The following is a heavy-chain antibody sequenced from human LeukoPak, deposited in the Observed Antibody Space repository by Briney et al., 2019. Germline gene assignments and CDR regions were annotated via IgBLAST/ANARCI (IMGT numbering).Heavy chain of an antibody. V-gene: IGHV4-59*01. CDR2: IYYSGST. J-gene: IGHJ4*02. Sequence: SETLSLTCTVSGYSISSGYYWSWIRQPPGKGLEWIGYIYYSGSTNYNPSLKSRVTISVDTSKNQFSLKLSSVTAADTAVYYCARTNYYDSSGYSDYWGQGTLVTVSS. D-gene: IGHD3-22*01. CDR1: GYSISSGYY. CDR3: ARTNYYDSSGYSDY.